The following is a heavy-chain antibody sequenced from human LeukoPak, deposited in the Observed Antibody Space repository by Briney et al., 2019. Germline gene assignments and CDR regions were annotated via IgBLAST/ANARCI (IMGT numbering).Heavy chain of an antibody. CDR1: GYSISSGYY. CDR3: ARWGYYYDGSGLDY. D-gene: IGHD3-22*01. Sequence: SETLSLTCTVSGYSISSGYYWGWIRQPPGKGLEWIGSIDHSGSTYYNPSLKSRVTISVDKSKNQFSLKLSSVTAADTAVYYCARWGYYYDGSGLDYWGQGTLVTVSS. CDR2: IDHSGST. J-gene: IGHJ4*02. V-gene: IGHV4-38-2*02.